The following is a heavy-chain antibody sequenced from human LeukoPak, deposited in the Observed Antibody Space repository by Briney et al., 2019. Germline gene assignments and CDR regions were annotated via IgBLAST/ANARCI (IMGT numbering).Heavy chain of an antibody. Sequence: SETMSLTCAVYGGSFSGYYWSWIRQPPGKGLEWIGEINHSGSTNYNPYLKSRVTISVDTSKNQFSLKLSSVTAADTAVYYCARILWYFDYWGQGTLVTVSS. CDR2: INHSGST. CDR1: GGSFSGYY. V-gene: IGHV4-34*01. D-gene: IGHD3-10*01. J-gene: IGHJ4*02. CDR3: ARILWYFDY.